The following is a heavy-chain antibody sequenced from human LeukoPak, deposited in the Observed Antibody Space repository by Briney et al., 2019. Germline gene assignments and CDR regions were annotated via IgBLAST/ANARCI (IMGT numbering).Heavy chain of an antibody. Sequence: GESLKISCKGSGYSFTSYWIGWVRQMPGKGLEWMGIIYPGDSDTRYSPSFQGQVTISADKSISTAYLQWSSLKASVTAMYYCARMSRFYYYDSSGYFDYWGQGTLVTVSS. J-gene: IGHJ4*02. CDR3: ARMSRFYYYDSSGYFDY. CDR1: GYSFTSYW. D-gene: IGHD3-22*01. V-gene: IGHV5-51*01. CDR2: IYPGDSDT.